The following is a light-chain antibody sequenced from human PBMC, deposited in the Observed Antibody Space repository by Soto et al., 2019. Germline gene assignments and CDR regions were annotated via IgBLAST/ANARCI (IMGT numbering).Light chain of an antibody. CDR1: SSDVGTYNL. V-gene: IGLV2-23*02. CDR2: EVI. Sequence: QSVLTQPASVSGSPGQSITISCTGTSSDVGTYNLVSWYQQHPGKAPKLMIYEVIKRPSGVSNRFSGSKSGNTASLTISGLQAEDEADYYCCSYAGPTSWVFGGGTKLTVL. CDR3: CSYAGPTSWV. J-gene: IGLJ2*01.